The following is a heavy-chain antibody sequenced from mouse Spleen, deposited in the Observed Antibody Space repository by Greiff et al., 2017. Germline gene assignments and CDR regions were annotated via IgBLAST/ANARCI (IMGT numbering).Heavy chain of an antibody. V-gene: IGHV1-18*01. D-gene: IGHD2-4*01. CDR1: GYTFTDYN. CDR3: EGRGDYDEGSWYFDV. J-gene: IGHJ1*03. CDR2: INPNNGGT. Sequence: EVQLQQSGPELVKPGASVKIPCTASGYTFTDYNMDWVKQSHGKSLEWIGDINPNNGGTIYNQKFQGKATLTADKSSSTAYMERRSLTSEDTAVYYCEGRGDYDEGSWYFDVWGTGTTVTVSA.